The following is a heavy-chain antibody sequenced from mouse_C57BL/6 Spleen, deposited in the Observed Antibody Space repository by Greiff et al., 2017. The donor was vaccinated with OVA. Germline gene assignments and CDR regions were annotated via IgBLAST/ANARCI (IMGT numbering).Heavy chain of an antibody. CDR1: GYTFTSYW. V-gene: IGHV1-50*01. Sequence: VQLQQPGAELVKPGASVKLSCKASGYTFTSYWMQWVKQRPGQGLEWIGEIDPSDSYTNYNQKFKGKATLTVDTSSSTAYMQLSSLTSEDSADYYCARGQDYAMDYWGQGTSVTVSS. CDR2: IDPSDSYT. CDR3: ARGQDYAMDY. J-gene: IGHJ4*01. D-gene: IGHD6-1*01.